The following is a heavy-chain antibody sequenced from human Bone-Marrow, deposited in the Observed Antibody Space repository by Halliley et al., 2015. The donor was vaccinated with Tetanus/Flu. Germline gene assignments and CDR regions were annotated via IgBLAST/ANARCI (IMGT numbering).Heavy chain of an antibody. CDR2: ASHNGNS. V-gene: IGHV4-39*01. J-gene: IGHJ5*02. D-gene: IGHD3-16*01. Sequence: LEWIGTASHNGNSDYNPSLHRRAHISVDMYENEVSLRLSSVTVADTAVYYCVRPDTNYVWGWFDLWGPGTRITVSS. CDR3: VRPDTNYVWGWFDL.